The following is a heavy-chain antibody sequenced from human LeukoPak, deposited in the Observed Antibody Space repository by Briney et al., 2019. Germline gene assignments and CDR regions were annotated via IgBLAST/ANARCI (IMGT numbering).Heavy chain of an antibody. J-gene: IGHJ4*02. Sequence: GGSLRLSCAASGFSFKDYLMSWVRQAPGKGLEWVADIEPDGSGKTYVDSVRGRFSISRDNAQQSLYLQMDTLTAEDTAVYYCVTSWVRQQRDFWGQGILVTVSP. CDR1: GFSFKDYL. CDR2: IEPDGSGK. CDR3: VTSWVRQQRDF. V-gene: IGHV3-7*01. D-gene: IGHD3-10*01.